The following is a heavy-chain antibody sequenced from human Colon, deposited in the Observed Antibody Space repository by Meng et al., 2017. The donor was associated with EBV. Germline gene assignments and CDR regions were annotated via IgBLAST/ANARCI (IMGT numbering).Heavy chain of an antibody. V-gene: IGHV4-30-4*01. CDR3: ARQATGYCSGGSCYSGSIFDY. Sequence: QVHRQGSGTGLVKPSQTLALTGTVSGGSISSGDYSWSWIRQPPGKGLEWIGYIYYSGSTHYNPSLKSRVTISVDTSKNQFSLKVSSVTAADTAVYYCARQATGYCSGGSCYSGSIFDYWGQGTLVTVSS. J-gene: IGHJ4*02. CDR2: IYYSGST. CDR1: GGSISSGDYS. D-gene: IGHD2-15*01.